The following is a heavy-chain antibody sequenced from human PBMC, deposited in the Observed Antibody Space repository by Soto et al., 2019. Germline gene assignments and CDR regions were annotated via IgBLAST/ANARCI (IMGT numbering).Heavy chain of an antibody. J-gene: IGHJ4*02. CDR2: IYHSGST. Sequence: QLQLQECGSGLVKPSQTLSLTCAVSGGSISSGGYSWSWIREPPGKGLEWIGYIYHSGSTYYNPSLKSRVTISVDMSKNQFSLKLSSVTAADTAVYYCARGATSCYDYWGQGTLVTVSS. CDR1: GGSISSGGYS. D-gene: IGHD2-2*01. CDR3: ARGATSCYDY. V-gene: IGHV4-30-2*01.